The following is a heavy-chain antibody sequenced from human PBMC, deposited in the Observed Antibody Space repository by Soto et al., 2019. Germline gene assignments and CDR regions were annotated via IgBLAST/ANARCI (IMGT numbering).Heavy chain of an antibody. CDR3: ARALSGLNWFDP. CDR2: IIPIFGTA. Sequence: SVKVSCKASGDTFSSYAISWLRQAPGQGLEWMGGIIPIFGTANYAQKFQGRVTITADESTSTAYMELSSLRSEDTAVYYCARALSGLNWFDPWGQGTLVTVSS. J-gene: IGHJ5*02. V-gene: IGHV1-69*13. CDR1: GDTFSSYA. D-gene: IGHD5-12*01.